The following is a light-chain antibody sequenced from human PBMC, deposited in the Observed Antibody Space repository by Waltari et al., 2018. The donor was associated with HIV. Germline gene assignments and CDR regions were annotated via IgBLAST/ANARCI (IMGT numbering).Light chain of an antibody. V-gene: IGLV1-44*01. J-gene: IGLJ3*02. CDR1: NFNHRSKH. Sequence: QSLLTQPPSASGSPGQRVTISCSGRNFNHRSKHVNCYQQLPGTAPKHLFYTNNPRPSGVPDRFSGSKSGTSAALAISRLQSEDEAEYYCAAWDDSLNGVVFGGGTRLTVL. CDR2: TNN. CDR3: AAWDDSLNGVV.